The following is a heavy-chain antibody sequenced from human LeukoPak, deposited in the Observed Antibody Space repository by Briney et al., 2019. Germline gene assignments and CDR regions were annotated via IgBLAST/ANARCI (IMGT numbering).Heavy chain of an antibody. CDR3: ARVCGGDCRNDAFDI. J-gene: IGHJ3*02. CDR2: ISGSGGST. V-gene: IGHV3-23*01. Sequence: PRGSLRLSCAASGFTFSSYAMSWVRQAPGKGLEWVSAISGSGGSTYYADSVKGRFTISRDNSKNTLYLQMNSLRAEDTAVYYCARVCGGDCRNDAFDIWGQGTMVTVSS. CDR1: GFTFSSYA. D-gene: IGHD2-21*02.